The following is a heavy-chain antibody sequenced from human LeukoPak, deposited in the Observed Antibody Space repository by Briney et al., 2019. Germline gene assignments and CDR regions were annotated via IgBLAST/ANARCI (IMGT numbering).Heavy chain of an antibody. CDR2: SNAGNGNT. D-gene: IGHD1-26*01. CDR3: ARGNSGSSSFGY. Sequence: ASVKVSCKASGYTFTSYAMHWVRQAPGHRLEWMGWSNAGNGNTKYSQEFQGRVTITRDTSASTAYMELSSLRSEDTAVYYCARGNSGSSSFGYWGQGTLVTVSS. CDR1: GYTFTSYA. J-gene: IGHJ4*02. V-gene: IGHV1-3*02.